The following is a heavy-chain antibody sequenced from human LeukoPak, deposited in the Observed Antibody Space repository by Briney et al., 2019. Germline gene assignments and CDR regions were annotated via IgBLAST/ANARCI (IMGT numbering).Heavy chain of an antibody. V-gene: IGHV1-2*02. CDR2: INPNSGGT. Sequence: ASVKVSCKASGYTFTSYYMHWVRQAPGQGLEWMGWINPNSGGTNYAQKFQGRVTMTRDTSISTAYMELSRLRSDDTAVYYCASRPLMVYASYYFDYWGQGTLVTVSS. D-gene: IGHD2-8*01. CDR3: ASRPLMVYASYYFDY. CDR1: GYTFTSYY. J-gene: IGHJ4*02.